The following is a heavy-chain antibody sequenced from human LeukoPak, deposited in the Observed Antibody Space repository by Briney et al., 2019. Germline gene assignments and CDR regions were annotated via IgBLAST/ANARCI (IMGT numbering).Heavy chain of an antibody. Sequence: GGSLRLSCAASGFTFGTYGMNWVRQPPGKGLDWVSSIDKSGDGAFYADSVKGRFTISRDNSKNTLYLQMNSLRREDTAVYYCARRGGTSGWGAFDIWGQGTMVTVSS. CDR1: GFTFGTYG. CDR2: IDKSGDGA. CDR3: ARRGGTSGWGAFDI. J-gene: IGHJ3*02. D-gene: IGHD2-2*01. V-gene: IGHV3-23*01.